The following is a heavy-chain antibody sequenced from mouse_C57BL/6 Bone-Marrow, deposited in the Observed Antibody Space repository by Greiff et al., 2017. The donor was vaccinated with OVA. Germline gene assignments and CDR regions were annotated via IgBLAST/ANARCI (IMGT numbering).Heavy chain of an antibody. Sequence: VQLQQSGPELVKPGASVKISCKASGYTFTDYYINWVKQRPGQGLEWIGWIFPGSGSTYYNEKFKGKATLTVDKSSSTAYMLLSSLTSEDSAVYFCASLYDYDGRVDYWGQGTTLTVSS. CDR1: GYTFTDYY. J-gene: IGHJ2*01. V-gene: IGHV1-75*01. D-gene: IGHD2-4*01. CDR3: ASLYDYDGRVDY. CDR2: IFPGSGST.